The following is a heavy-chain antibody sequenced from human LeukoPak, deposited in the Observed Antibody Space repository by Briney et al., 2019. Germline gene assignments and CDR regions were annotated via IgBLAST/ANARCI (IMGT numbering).Heavy chain of an antibody. CDR2: IYTSGST. J-gene: IGHJ6*03. CDR1: GGSISSGSYY. D-gene: IGHD1-26*01. V-gene: IGHV4-61*02. Sequence: PSETLSLACTVSGGSISSGSYYWSWIRQPAGKGLEWIGRIYTSGSTNYNPSLKSRVTISVDKSKNQFSLKLSSVTAADTAVYYCARASPEWELPRGDYYYYYMDVWGKGTTVTVSS. CDR3: ARASPEWELPRGDYYYYYMDV.